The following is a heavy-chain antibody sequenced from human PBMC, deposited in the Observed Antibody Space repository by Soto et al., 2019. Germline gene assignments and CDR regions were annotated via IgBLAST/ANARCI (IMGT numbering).Heavy chain of an antibody. J-gene: IGHJ4*02. CDR2: ISVYNGNT. CDR1: GDTFSTYG. V-gene: IGHV1-18*01. CDR3: GRVGSGSSPADY. Sequence: ASVKVSCKASGDTFSTYGINCVRQAPGQGLEWMGWISVYNGNTNYAQKFQDRVTLTTDTFTSTAYMEVRTLRSDDTAVYYCGRVGSGSSPADYWGQGTLVTVSS. D-gene: IGHD6-6*01.